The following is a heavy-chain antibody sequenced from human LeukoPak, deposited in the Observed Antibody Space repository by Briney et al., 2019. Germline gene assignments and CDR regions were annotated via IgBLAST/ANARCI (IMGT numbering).Heavy chain of an antibody. CDR3: AKDLRWLVRYFQH. V-gene: IGHV3-23*01. D-gene: IGHD6-19*01. CDR1: GFTFSSYA. Sequence: GGSLRLSCAASGFTFSSYAMSWVRQAPGKGLEWVSAISGSGGSTYYADSMKGRFTISRDNSKNTLYLQMNSLRAEDTAVYYCAKDLRWLVRYFQHWGQGTLVTVSS. J-gene: IGHJ1*01. CDR2: ISGSGGST.